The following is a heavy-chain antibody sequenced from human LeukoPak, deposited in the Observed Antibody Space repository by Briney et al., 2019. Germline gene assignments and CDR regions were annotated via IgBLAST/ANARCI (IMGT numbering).Heavy chain of an antibody. CDR1: GYTFTSYG. J-gene: IGHJ4*02. Sequence: ASVKVSCKASGYTFTSYGISWVRQAPGQGLEWMGWISAYNGNTNYAQKLQGRVTMTTDTSTSTAYMELRSLRSDDTAVYYCARDQYYYDSSGYSPFGYWGQGTLVTVSS. V-gene: IGHV1-18*01. CDR3: ARDQYYYDSSGYSPFGY. D-gene: IGHD3-22*01. CDR2: ISAYNGNT.